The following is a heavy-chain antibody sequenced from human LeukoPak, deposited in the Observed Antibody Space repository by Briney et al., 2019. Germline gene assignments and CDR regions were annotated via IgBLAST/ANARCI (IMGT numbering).Heavy chain of an antibody. V-gene: IGHV3-33*06. D-gene: IGHD2-2*01. J-gene: IGHJ4*02. Sequence: GGSLRLSCAASGFTLSSYGMHWVRQAPGKGLEWVAVIWYDGSNKYYADSVKGRFTISRDNSKNTLYLQMNSLSAEDTAVYYCAKGFSSLATFFDYWGQGTLVTVSS. CDR2: IWYDGSNK. CDR1: GFTLSSYG. CDR3: AKGFSSLATFFDY.